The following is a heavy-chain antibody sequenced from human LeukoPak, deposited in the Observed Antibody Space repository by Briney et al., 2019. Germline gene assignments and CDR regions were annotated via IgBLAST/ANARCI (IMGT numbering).Heavy chain of an antibody. D-gene: IGHD1-26*01. Sequence: GGSLRLSCAASGFTFSSYAMSWVRQAPGKGLGWVSAISGSGGGTYYADSVKGRFAISRDNSKNTLYLQMNSLRAEDTAVYYCAKGSGSYPRDAFDIWGQGTMVTVSS. CDR1: GFTFSSYA. J-gene: IGHJ3*02. CDR2: ISGSGGGT. V-gene: IGHV3-23*01. CDR3: AKGSGSYPRDAFDI.